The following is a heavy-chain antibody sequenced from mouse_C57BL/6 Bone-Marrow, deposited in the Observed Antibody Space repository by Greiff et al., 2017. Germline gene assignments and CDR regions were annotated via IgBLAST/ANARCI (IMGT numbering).Heavy chain of an antibody. CDR3: ARRGLLRLFDY. Sequence: EVKLMESGGDLVKPGGSLKLSCAASGFTFSSYGMSWVRQTPDKRLEWVATISSGGSYTYYPDSVKGRFTISTDNAKNTLYLQMSSLKSEDTAMYYCARRGLLRLFDYWGQGTTLTVSS. CDR2: ISSGGSYT. CDR1: GFTFSSYG. J-gene: IGHJ2*01. V-gene: IGHV5-6*02. D-gene: IGHD1-2*01.